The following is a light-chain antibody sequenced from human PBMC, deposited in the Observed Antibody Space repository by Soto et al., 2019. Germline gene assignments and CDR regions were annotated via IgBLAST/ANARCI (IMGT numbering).Light chain of an antibody. J-gene: IGLJ2*01. CDR2: EVT. Sequence: QSALTQPPSASGSPGQSVTISCTGTSSDVGGYHYVSWYQQHPGKAPKLMIHEVTKRPSGVPDRFSGSKSGNTASLTVSGLHGDDEADYYCSSYAGRNNLVFGGGTKVTVL. V-gene: IGLV2-8*01. CDR3: SSYAGRNNLV. CDR1: SSDVGGYHY.